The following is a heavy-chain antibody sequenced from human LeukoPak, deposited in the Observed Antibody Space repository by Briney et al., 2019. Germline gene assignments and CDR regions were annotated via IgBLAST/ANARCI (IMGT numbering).Heavy chain of an antibody. V-gene: IGHV1-69*01. CDR3: ARDPLPVHDAFDI. J-gene: IGHJ3*02. D-gene: IGHD2-2*01. CDR1: GGTFSSYA. Sequence: SVKVSCKASGGTFSSYAISWVRQAPGQGLEWMGGIIPIFGTANYAQKFQGRVTVTADESTSTAYMELSSLRSEDTAVYYCARDPLPVHDAFDIWGQGTMVTVSS. CDR2: IIPIFGTA.